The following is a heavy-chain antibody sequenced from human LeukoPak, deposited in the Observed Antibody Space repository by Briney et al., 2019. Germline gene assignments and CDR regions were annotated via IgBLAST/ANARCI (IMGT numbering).Heavy chain of an antibody. Sequence: PGRSPRLSCAASGFTFSSYGMHWVRQAPGKGLEWVAVISYDGSNKYYADSVKGRFTISRDNSKNTLYLQMNSLRAEDTAVYYCANSVFGELLSMLDYWGQGTLVTVSS. CDR3: ANSVFGELLSMLDY. D-gene: IGHD3-10*02. V-gene: IGHV3-30*18. J-gene: IGHJ4*02. CDR1: GFTFSSYG. CDR2: ISYDGSNK.